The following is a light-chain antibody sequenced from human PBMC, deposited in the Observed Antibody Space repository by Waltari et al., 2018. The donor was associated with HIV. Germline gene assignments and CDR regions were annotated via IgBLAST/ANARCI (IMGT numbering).Light chain of an antibody. CDR1: SLRNYY. CDR3: KSRGSDVNHLV. Sequence: SSELTQDPAVSVALGQTVRITCQGDSLRNYYASWYQQKPGQAPVLVIYGKNNRPSGIPDRFSGSDSGNTATLTITGAQAEDEAEYYCKSRGSDVNHLVFGGGTHLTVL. J-gene: IGLJ3*02. V-gene: IGLV3-19*01. CDR2: GKN.